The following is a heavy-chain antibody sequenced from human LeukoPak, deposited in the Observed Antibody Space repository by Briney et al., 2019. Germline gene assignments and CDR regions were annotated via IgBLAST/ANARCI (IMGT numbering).Heavy chain of an antibody. Sequence: PGGSLRLSCAASGFTFNRYAFHWVRQAAGKGLEWVAVISYDGSNIYYADSVRGRFTISRDNSKNTLSLQMNSLRAEDTAVYYCARDRAVAETFDYWGQGTLVTVSS. CDR2: ISYDGSNI. CDR1: GFTFNRYA. J-gene: IGHJ4*02. V-gene: IGHV3-30*03. CDR3: ARDRAVAETFDY. D-gene: IGHD6-19*01.